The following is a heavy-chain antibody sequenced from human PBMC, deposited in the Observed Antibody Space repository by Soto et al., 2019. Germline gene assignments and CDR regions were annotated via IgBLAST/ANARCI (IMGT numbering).Heavy chain of an antibody. Sequence: QLQLQESGPGLVKPSETLSLTCTVSAGSITSSSFYWGWIRQPPGKGLEWIGSIYYSGNTYYNPSLKSRVTISVDTSKNQFSLKLSSVTAADTALYYCARLSEGYDPYYYYYMDVWGKGTTVTVSS. V-gene: IGHV4-39*01. D-gene: IGHD5-12*01. CDR1: AGSITSSSFY. J-gene: IGHJ6*03. CDR3: ARLSEGYDPYYYYYMDV. CDR2: IYYSGNT.